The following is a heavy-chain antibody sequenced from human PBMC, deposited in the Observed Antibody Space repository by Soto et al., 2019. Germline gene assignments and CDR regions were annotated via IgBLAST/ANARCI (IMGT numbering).Heavy chain of an antibody. J-gene: IGHJ4*02. CDR3: AHRQLYNGAWNEGTFDY. Sequence: GPTLVNPTQTLTLTCTFSGFSLTTRPVGVGWIRQPPGQALEWLALIYWDDDKRYNPSLKTRVTITKDTSKNQVVLTMTNMDPVDTATYYCAHRQLYNGAWNEGTFDYWGQGALVTVSS. V-gene: IGHV2-5*02. D-gene: IGHD1-1*01. CDR2: IYWDDDK. CDR1: GFSLTTRPVG.